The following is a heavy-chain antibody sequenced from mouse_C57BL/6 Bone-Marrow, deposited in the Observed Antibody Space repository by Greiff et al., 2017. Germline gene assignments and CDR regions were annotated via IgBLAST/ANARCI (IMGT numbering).Heavy chain of an antibody. V-gene: IGHV5-6*02. Sequence: EVMLVESGGDLVKPGGSLKLSCAASGFTFSSYGMSWVRQTPDKRLEWVATISSGGSYTYYPDSVKGRFTISRDNAKNTLYLQMSSLKSEDTAMYYCARYGGYDYDERPYFDYWGQGTTLTVSS. CDR1: GFTFSSYG. D-gene: IGHD2-4*01. CDR2: ISSGGSYT. CDR3: ARYGGYDYDERPYFDY. J-gene: IGHJ2*01.